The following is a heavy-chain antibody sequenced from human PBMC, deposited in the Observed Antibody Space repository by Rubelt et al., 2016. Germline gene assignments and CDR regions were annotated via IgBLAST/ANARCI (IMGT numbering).Heavy chain of an antibody. Sequence: GRFTISRDNSKNTLYLQMNSLRAEDTAVYYCARDFNRVEQLVIGDYWGQGTLVTVSS. CDR3: ARDFNRVEQLVIGDY. D-gene: IGHD6-13*01. V-gene: IGHV3-30*01. J-gene: IGHJ4*02.